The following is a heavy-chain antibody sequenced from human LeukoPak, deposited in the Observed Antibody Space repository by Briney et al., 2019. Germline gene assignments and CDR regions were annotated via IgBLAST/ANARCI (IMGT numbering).Heavy chain of an antibody. D-gene: IGHD3-22*01. J-gene: IGHJ4*02. CDR3: AKDSITMIVPRDY. V-gene: IGHV3-23*01. CDR2: ISGSGGST. CDR1: GFTFSSYA. Sequence: GGSLGLSCAASGFTFSSYAMSWVRQAPGKGLEWVSAISGSGGSTYYADSVKGRFTISRDNSKNTLYLQMNSLRAEDTALYYCAKDSITMIVPRDYWGQGTLVTVSS.